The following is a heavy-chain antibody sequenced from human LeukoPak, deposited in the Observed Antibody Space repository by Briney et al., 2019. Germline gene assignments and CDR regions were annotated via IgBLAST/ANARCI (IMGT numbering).Heavy chain of an antibody. Sequence: GGSLRLSCAASGFTFNNYAMTWVRQAAGKGLEWVSGISDSGGITSYADSVKGRFTISRDNSKNTLYLQMNSLRAEDTAVYYCAKGPPSSSAQYFQHWGQGTLVTVSS. V-gene: IGHV3-23*01. J-gene: IGHJ1*01. CDR1: GFTFNNYA. D-gene: IGHD6-6*01. CDR3: AKGPPSSSAQYFQH. CDR2: ISDSGGIT.